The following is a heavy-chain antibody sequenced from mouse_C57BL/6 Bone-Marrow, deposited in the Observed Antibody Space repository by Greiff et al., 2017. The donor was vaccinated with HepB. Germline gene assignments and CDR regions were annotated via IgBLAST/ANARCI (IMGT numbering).Heavy chain of an antibody. V-gene: IGHV10-1*01. J-gene: IGHJ2*01. CDR1: GFSFNTYA. CDR2: IRSKSNNYAT. D-gene: IGHD1-1*01. CDR3: VRHRPSDYYGTRGYFDY. Sequence: EVQRVESGGGLVQPKGSLKLSCAASGFSFNTYAMNWVRQAPGKGLEWVARIRSKSNNYATYYADSVKDRFTISRDDSESMLYLQMNNLKTGDTAVYYCVRHRPSDYYGTRGYFDYWGRGTTLTVSS.